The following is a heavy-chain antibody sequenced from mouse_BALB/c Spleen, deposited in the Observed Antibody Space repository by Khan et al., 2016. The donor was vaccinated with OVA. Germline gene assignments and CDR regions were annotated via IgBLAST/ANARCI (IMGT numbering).Heavy chain of an antibody. V-gene: IGHV2-6-5*01. CDR2: IWAGGSR. Sequence: VQLQESGPGLVAPSQSLSITCTVSGFSLTDYAVSWIRQPPGKGLVWLGVIWAGGSRSYNSALKSRLCISTDNSRSQVFLNMNSLQTDDTAMYFCAKDPPYYAMDYWGQGTSGT. J-gene: IGHJ4*01. CDR1: GFSLTDYA. CDR3: AKDPPYYAMDY.